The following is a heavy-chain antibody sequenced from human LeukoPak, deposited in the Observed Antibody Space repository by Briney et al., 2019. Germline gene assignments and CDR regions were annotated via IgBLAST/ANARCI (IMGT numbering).Heavy chain of an antibody. J-gene: IGHJ4*02. Sequence: PGGSLRLSCAASGFTFSSYEMNWVRQAPGKGLEWVSSISSSSSYIYYADSVKGRFTISRDNAKNSLYLQMNSLRAEDTAVYYCARDSEFSGSFSYWGQGTLVTVSS. D-gene: IGHD1-26*01. CDR1: GFTFSSYE. CDR2: ISSSSSYI. CDR3: ARDSEFSGSFSY. V-gene: IGHV3-21*01.